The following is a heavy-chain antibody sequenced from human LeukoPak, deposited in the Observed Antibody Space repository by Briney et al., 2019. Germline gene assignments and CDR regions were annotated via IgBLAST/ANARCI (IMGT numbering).Heavy chain of an antibody. J-gene: IGHJ6*02. CDR2: ISAYNGNT. CDR1: GYTFTNYG. CDR3: ARSGSHNYCYYGMDV. V-gene: IGHV1-18*01. D-gene: IGHD1-26*01. Sequence: GASVKVSCKASGYTFTNYGISWVRQAPGQGLEWMGWISAYNGNTKYAQKFQSRVTMTTDTSTNTVNMELRSLRSDDTAVFYCARSGSHNYCYYGMDVWGQGTTVIVSS.